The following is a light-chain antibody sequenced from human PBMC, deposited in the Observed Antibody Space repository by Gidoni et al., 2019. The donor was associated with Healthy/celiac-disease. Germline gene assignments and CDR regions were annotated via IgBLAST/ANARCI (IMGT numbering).Light chain of an antibody. V-gene: IGKV1-33*01. CDR1: QDISNY. Sequence: DIQMTQSPSSLSASVGDRVTITCQASQDISNYLNWYQQKPGKAPKLLIYDASNLETGAPSRFSGSGSGTDFTFTISSLQHEDIATYYCQQYDNLITFGQGTRLEIK. CDR3: QQYDNLIT. CDR2: DAS. J-gene: IGKJ5*01.